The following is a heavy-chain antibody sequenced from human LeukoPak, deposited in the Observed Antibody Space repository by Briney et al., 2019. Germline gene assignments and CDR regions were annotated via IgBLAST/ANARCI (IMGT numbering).Heavy chain of an antibody. CDR2: ISGSGGST. Sequence: PGASLRLFCAASGFTFSSYAMSWVRQAPGKGLEWVSAISGSGGSTYYADSVKGRFTISRDNSKNTLYLQMNSLRAEDTAVYYCAKDLRFFTNWFDPWGQGTLVTVSS. D-gene: IGHD3-3*01. CDR3: AKDLRFFTNWFDP. V-gene: IGHV3-23*01. CDR1: GFTFSSYA. J-gene: IGHJ5*02.